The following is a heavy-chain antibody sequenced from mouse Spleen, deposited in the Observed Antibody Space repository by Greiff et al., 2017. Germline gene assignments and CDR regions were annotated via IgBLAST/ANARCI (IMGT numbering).Heavy chain of an antibody. J-gene: IGHJ2*01. CDR3: ARHGDYYGSSYYFDY. CDR1: GFTFSSYA. Sequence: EVNVVESGGGLVKPGGSLKLSCAASGFTFSSYAMSWVRQTPEKRLEWVATISSGGSYTYYPDSVKGRFTISRDNAKNTLYLQMSSLRSEDTAMYYCARHGDYYGSSYYFDYWGQGTTLTVSS. D-gene: IGHD1-1*01. V-gene: IGHV5-9-3*01. CDR2: ISSGGSYT.